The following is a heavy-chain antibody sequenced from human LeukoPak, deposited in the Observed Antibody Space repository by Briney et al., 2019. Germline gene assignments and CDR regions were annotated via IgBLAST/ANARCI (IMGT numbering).Heavy chain of an antibody. J-gene: IGHJ4*02. CDR1: GYTFTSYY. CDR2: INPGRGNT. D-gene: IGHD7-27*01. V-gene: IGHV1-46*01. Sequence: VASVMVSCKASGYTFTSYYMHWVRQVPGQGLEWMGIINPGRGNTNYAQNFHGRVTLTRDTSTSTIYMELSSLRSEDTAVYYCARDRDWGSSDPFDYWGQGTLVTVSS. CDR3: ARDRDWGSSDPFDY.